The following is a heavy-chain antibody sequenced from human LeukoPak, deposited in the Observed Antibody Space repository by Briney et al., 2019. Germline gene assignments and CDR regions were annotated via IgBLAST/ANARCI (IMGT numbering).Heavy chain of an antibody. CDR3: AKGSYSIFDY. V-gene: IGHV4-38-2*02. Sequence: PSETLSLTCTVSGYSISSGYYWGWIRQPPGKGLEWIGSIYHSGSTYYNPSLKSRVTISVDTSKNQFSLKLSSVTAADTALYYCAKGSYSIFDYWGQGTLVTVSS. CDR1: GYSISSGYY. J-gene: IGHJ4*02. CDR2: IYHSGST. D-gene: IGHD5-18*01.